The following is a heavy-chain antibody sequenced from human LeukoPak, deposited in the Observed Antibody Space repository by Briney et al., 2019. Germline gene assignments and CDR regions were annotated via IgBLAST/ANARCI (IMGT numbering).Heavy chain of an antibody. V-gene: IGHV3-33*01. J-gene: IGHJ4*02. D-gene: IGHD6-13*01. CDR1: GFTFSSYG. CDR3: ARDPGIAAADIDY. Sequence: PGGSLRLSCAASGFTFSSYGMHWVRQAPGKGLEWVAVILSDGSKEFYTDSVKGRFTISRDNAKNTLYLQMNSLRAEDTAVYYCARDPGIAAADIDYWGQGTLVTVSS. CDR2: ILSDGSKE.